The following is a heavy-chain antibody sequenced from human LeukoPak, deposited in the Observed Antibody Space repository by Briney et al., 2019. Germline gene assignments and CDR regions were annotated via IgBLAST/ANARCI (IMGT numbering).Heavy chain of an antibody. CDR1: GYSISSGYY. V-gene: IGHV4-38-2*02. J-gene: IGHJ4*02. CDR3: AREPLVPAAVGIDH. Sequence: SETLSLTCTVSGYSISSGYYWGWIRQPPGKGLEWIGSIYHSGSTYYNPSPKSRVTISVDTSKNQFSLKLSSVTAADTAVYYCAREPLVPAAVGIDHWGQGTLVTVSS. D-gene: IGHD2-2*01. CDR2: IYHSGST.